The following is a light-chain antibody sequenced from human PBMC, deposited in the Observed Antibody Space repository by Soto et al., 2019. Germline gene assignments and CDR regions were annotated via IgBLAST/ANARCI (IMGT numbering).Light chain of an antibody. V-gene: IGKV3-20*01. J-gene: IGKJ3*01. CDR3: QEYGSPPLT. Sequence: EIVLTQSPGTLSLSPGERATLSCRASQSVSSSYLAWYQQKPGQAPRLLISGASSRATGIPDRVSGSGSGTDFTLTISSLEPEDFEAYYCQEYGSPPLTFGHGTKVDIK. CDR2: GAS. CDR1: QSVSSSY.